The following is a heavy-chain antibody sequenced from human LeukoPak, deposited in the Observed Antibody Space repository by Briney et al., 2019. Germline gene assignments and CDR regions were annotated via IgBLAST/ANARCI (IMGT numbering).Heavy chain of an antibody. Sequence: GGSLRLSCAASGFTFTDFYMSWIRQAPGKGLEWLSDISRSSTDTNYADSVKGRFTISRDNAKNSLFLQLNSLRAEDAAVYYCARKTYYYDSGSYSKSYYFDYWGQGTLVTVSS. J-gene: IGHJ4*02. D-gene: IGHD3-10*01. CDR3: ARKTYYYDSGSYSKSYYFDY. V-gene: IGHV3-11*06. CDR2: ISRSSTDT. CDR1: GFTFTDFY.